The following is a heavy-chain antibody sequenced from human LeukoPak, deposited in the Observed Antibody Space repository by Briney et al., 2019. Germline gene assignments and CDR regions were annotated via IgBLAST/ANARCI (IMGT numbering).Heavy chain of an antibody. Sequence: PGGSLRLSCAASGFTFSDYYMSWIRQAPGEGLEWVSYISSSGSTIYYADSVKGRFTISRDNAKNSLYLQMNSLRAEDTAVYYCARGSRQLLPPLDYWGQGTLVTVSS. CDR1: GFTFSDYY. V-gene: IGHV3-11*01. J-gene: IGHJ4*02. D-gene: IGHD2-2*01. CDR3: ARGSRQLLPPLDY. CDR2: ISSSGSTI.